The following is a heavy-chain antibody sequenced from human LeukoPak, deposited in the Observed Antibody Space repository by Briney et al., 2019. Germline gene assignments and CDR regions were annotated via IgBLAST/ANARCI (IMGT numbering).Heavy chain of an antibody. V-gene: IGHV4-34*01. Sequence: SETLSLTCAVYGGSFSGYFWSWIRQPPGKGLEWIGEINNNGGTNYNPSPKSRVTISADTSKKQFPLKLRSVTAADTAVYYCARAQGRLVPPAYWGQGTLVTVSS. J-gene: IGHJ4*02. CDR1: GGSFSGYF. CDR2: INNNGGT. D-gene: IGHD3-9*01. CDR3: ARAQGRLVPPAY.